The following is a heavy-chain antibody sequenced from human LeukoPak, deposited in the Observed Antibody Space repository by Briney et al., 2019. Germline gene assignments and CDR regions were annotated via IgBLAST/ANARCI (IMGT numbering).Heavy chain of an antibody. J-gene: IGHJ3*02. D-gene: IGHD4-17*01. V-gene: IGHV4-59*08. CDR1: GGSISSFY. CDR3: ARRLATTVTDAFDI. CDR2: IYYTGST. Sequence: PSETLSLTCTVSGGSISSFYWSWIRQPPGKGLEWIGYIYYTGSTNYNPSLKSRVTMFVDMSKNQFSLRLSSVTAADTAVYYCARRLATTVTDAFDIWGQGTMVTVS.